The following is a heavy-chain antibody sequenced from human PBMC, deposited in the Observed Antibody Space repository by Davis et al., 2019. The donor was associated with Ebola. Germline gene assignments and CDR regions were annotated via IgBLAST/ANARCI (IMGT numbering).Heavy chain of an antibody. CDR2: ISYDGSNK. CDR3: AKPLAGFRKLDYYYGMDV. V-gene: IGHV3-30-3*02. Sequence: GESLKISCAASGFTFSSYAMHWVRQAPGKGLEWVAVISYDGSNKYYADSVKGRFTISRDNSKNTLYLQMNSLRAEDTAVYYCAKPLAGFRKLDYYYGMDVWGQGTTVTVSS. D-gene: IGHD1-26*01. J-gene: IGHJ6*02. CDR1: GFTFSSYA.